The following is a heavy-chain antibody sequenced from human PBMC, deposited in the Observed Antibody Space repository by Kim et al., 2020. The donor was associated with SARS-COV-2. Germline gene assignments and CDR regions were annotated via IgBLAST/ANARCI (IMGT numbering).Heavy chain of an antibody. Sequence: GGSLRLSCAASGFTLSDYTMHCVRQAPGKGLEWVTLISHDGNNKYYPDSVKGRFTVSRDNSENMLYLQMNGLRLEDTSVYYCARGSRVGRPEKDFDYWGQGTLVTVTS. CDR2: ISHDGNNK. CDR1: GFTLSDYT. D-gene: IGHD2-2*01. J-gene: IGHJ4*02. CDR3: ARGSRVGRPEKDFDY. V-gene: IGHV3-30-3*01.